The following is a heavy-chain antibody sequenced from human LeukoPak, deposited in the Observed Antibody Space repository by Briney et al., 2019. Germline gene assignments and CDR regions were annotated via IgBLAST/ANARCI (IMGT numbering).Heavy chain of an antibody. Sequence: SETLSLTCTVSGGSISSYYWSWIRQPPGKGLEWIGYIYYSGSTNYNPSLKSRVTISVDTSKNQFSLQLSSVTAADTAVYYCARDRLSSGWYSGFDYWGQGTLVTVSS. CDR1: GGSISSYY. V-gene: IGHV4-59*01. CDR2: IYYSGST. J-gene: IGHJ4*02. CDR3: ARDRLSSGWYSGFDY. D-gene: IGHD6-19*01.